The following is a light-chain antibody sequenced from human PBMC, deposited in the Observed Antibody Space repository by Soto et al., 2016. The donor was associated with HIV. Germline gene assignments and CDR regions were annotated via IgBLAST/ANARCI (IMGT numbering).Light chain of an antibody. J-gene: IGKJ1*01. Sequence: DIVMTQSPLSLPVTPGEPASISCRSSQSLLHSNGYNYLDWYLQKPGQSPQLLIYLGSNRASGVPDRFSGSGSGTDFTLKISRVEAEDVGVYYCMQALQTLXTFGQGTKGGNQT. CDR1: QSLLHSNGYNY. CDR3: MQALQTLXT. CDR2: LGS. V-gene: IGKV2-28*01.